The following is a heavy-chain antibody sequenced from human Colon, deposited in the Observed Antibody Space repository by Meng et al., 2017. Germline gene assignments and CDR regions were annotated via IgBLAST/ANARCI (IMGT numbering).Heavy chain of an antibody. D-gene: IGHD2-2*01. CDR2: ISHSGST. CDR1: GYSISSGSF. Sequence: SETLSLTCAVSGYSISSGSFLGWIRQPPGRGLEWIGSISHSGSTYYNPSRKSRITISVDTSKNQFSLKLTSVTAADTAVYYWARVLRCSGTSGYDLGYGMDVWGQGTTVTVSS. V-gene: IGHV4-38-2*01. CDR3: ARVLRCSGTSGYDLGYGMDV. J-gene: IGHJ6*02.